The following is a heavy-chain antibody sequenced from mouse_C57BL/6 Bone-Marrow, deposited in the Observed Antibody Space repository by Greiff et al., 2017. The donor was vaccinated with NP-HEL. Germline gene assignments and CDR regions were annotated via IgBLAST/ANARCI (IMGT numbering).Heavy chain of an antibody. CDR1: GYTFTSYW. V-gene: IGHV1-69*01. CDR2: IDPSDSYT. CDR3: AREGGDYGSSYGYFDV. Sequence: QVQLQQPGAELVMPGASVKLSCKASGYTFTSYWMHWVKQRPGQGLEWIGEIDPSDSYTNYNQKFKGKSTLTVDKSSSTAYMQLSSLTSEDSAVYYCAREGGDYGSSYGYFDVWGPGTTVTVSS. J-gene: IGHJ1*01. D-gene: IGHD1-1*01.